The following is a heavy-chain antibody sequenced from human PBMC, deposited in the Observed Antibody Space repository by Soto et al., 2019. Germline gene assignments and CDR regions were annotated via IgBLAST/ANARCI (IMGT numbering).Heavy chain of an antibody. CDR1: GCTFSSYA. CDR2: IIPIFGTA. CDR3: ATGLRFLEWLWALDGMDV. Sequence: ASVKVSCKASGCTFSSYAISCVRQAPGQVLEWMGGIIPIFGTANYAQKFQGRVTITADESTSTAYMELSSLRSEDTAVYYCATGLRFLEWLWALDGMDVWGQGTTVTVSS. J-gene: IGHJ6*02. D-gene: IGHD3-3*01. V-gene: IGHV1-69*13.